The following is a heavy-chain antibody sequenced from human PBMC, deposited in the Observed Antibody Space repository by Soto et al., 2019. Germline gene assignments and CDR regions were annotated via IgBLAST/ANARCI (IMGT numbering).Heavy chain of an antibody. D-gene: IGHD6-13*01. V-gene: IGHV1-18*01. Sequence: GASVKVSCKAPGYTFTSYGISWVRQAPGQGLEWMGWISAYNGNTNYAQKLQGRVTMITDTSTSTAYMELRSLRSDDTAVYYCARDLAAGTCDYWGQGTLVTVSS. CDR3: ARDLAAGTCDY. CDR2: ISAYNGNT. J-gene: IGHJ4*02. CDR1: GYTFTSYG.